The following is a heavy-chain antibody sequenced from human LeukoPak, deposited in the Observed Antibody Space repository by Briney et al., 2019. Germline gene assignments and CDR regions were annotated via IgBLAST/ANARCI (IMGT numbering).Heavy chain of an antibody. CDR2: IYHSGST. V-gene: IGHV4-38-2*02. Sequence: KPSETLSLTCTVSGYSISSGYYWGWIRQPPGKGLEWIGSIYHSGSTYYNPSLKSRVTISVDTSKNQFSLKLSSVTAADTAVYYCARRSTVIGYYYYYMDVWGKGTTVTVSS. CDR3: ARRSTVIGYYYYYMDV. D-gene: IGHD4-11*01. CDR1: GYSISSGYY. J-gene: IGHJ6*03.